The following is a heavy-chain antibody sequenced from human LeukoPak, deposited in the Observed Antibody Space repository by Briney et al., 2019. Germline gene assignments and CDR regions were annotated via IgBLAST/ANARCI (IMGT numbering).Heavy chain of an antibody. Sequence: GGSLRHSCAASGFTFSSYAMSWVRQAPGKGLEWVSAISGSGGSTYYADSVKGRFTISRDNSKNTLYLQMNSLKTEDTAVYYCAREPFVGDGMDVWGQGTTVTVSS. CDR1: GFTFSSYA. J-gene: IGHJ6*02. V-gene: IGHV3-23*01. CDR2: ISGSGGST. CDR3: AREPFVGDGMDV.